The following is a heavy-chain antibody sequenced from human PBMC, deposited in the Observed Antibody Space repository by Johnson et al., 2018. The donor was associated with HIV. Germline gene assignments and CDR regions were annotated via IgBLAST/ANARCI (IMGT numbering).Heavy chain of an antibody. V-gene: IGHV3-13*01. CDR2: IGTAGDT. CDR3: ARAGRWSGDTFDI. D-gene: IGHD3-10*01. CDR1: GFSVSTYD. Sequence: MQLVESGGGLVQPGGSLRLSCAASGFSVSTYDMHWVRQATGKGLDLVSVIGTAGDTYYLGSVKGRFTISRENAKNSLYLQMNSLRAGDTAVYYCARAGRWSGDTFDIWCQGTMVTVSS. J-gene: IGHJ3*02.